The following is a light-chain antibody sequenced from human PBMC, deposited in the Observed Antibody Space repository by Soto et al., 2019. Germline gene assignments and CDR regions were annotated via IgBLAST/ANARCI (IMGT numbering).Light chain of an antibody. Sequence: DIVMTQTPLSLPVTLGQPASISCRSSQSLVHSDGSTYLSWLQQRPGQPPRLLIYKISNRFPGVPDRFSGSGAGTDFTLKISRVEAEDVGVYYCMQATQFRTFGQGTRVEIK. CDR3: MQATQFRT. J-gene: IGKJ1*01. CDR1: QSLVHSDGSTY. CDR2: KIS. V-gene: IGKV2-24*01.